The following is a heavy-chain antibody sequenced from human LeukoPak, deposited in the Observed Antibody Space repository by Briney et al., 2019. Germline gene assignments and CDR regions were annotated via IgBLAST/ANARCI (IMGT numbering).Heavy chain of an antibody. CDR2: LYYTGSA. Sequence: SETLPLTCTVSGGSISSSGHFWGWIRQSPGKGLEWIGSLYYTGSAYYNPSLKSRVTIFVDTPKNQFSLRLTSVTAADTDVYYCARGFSALVGSGNWFDSWGQGTLVTVSS. CDR3: ARGFSALVGSGNWFDS. V-gene: IGHV4-39*01. J-gene: IGHJ5*01. CDR1: GGSISSSGHF. D-gene: IGHD2-15*01.